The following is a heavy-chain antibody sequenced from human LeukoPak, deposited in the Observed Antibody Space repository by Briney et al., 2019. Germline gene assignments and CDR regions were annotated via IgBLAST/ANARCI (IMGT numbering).Heavy chain of an antibody. Sequence: GGSLRLSCAASGFTFSSYEMRWVRQAPGKGLEWVSCISSSGRTIYYADSVRGRFTTSRDNAKNSLYLQMNGLRAEDTATYYCAREAWDAFDIWGRGTRVTVSS. CDR1: GFTFSSYE. J-gene: IGHJ3*02. CDR2: ISSSGRTI. CDR3: AREAWDAFDI. V-gene: IGHV3-48*03.